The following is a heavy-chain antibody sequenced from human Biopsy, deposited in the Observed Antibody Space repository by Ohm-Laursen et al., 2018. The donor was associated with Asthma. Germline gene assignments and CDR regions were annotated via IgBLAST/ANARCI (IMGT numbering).Heavy chain of an antibody. CDR3: AREGVFCGGFFYSPPDF. D-gene: IGHD2-21*02. J-gene: IGHJ4*02. CDR2: ITYDGSKT. Sequence: SLRLSCSASGFRFSSYAMHWVRQAPGKGLEWVALITYDGSKTIYGDSVRGRFTVSRDSSTNTLYLQMSSLRPEDTAVYYCAREGVFCGGFFYSPPDFWGQGTLVTVSS. V-gene: IGHV3-30*15. CDR1: GFRFSSYA.